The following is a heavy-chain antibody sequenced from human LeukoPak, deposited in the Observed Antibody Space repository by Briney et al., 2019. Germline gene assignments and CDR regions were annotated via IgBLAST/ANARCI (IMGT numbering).Heavy chain of an antibody. Sequence: SETLSLTCTVSGGSISSSSYYWSWVRQPAGKGLEWIGRIYSSGSTDYNPSLKSRVAISVDTSKNQFSLNLSSVTAADTAIYYCARVKSGWYYFDYWGQGTLVTVSS. CDR3: ARVKSGWYYFDY. CDR1: GGSISSSSYY. V-gene: IGHV4-61*02. CDR2: IYSSGST. J-gene: IGHJ4*02. D-gene: IGHD6-19*01.